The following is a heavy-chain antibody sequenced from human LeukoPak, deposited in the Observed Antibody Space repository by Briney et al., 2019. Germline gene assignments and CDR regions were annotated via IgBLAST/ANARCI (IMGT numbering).Heavy chain of an antibody. CDR3: ARVGHLDV. CDR2: ISSSGSVI. Sequence: GGSLRLSCAASGFTFSSYEMNWVRQAPGKGLDWVSRISSSGSVIYYADSVKGRFTISRDNAKNSLYLQMNSLRPEDTAVYYCARVGHLDVWGKGTTVTVSS. V-gene: IGHV3-48*03. CDR1: GFTFSSYE. J-gene: IGHJ6*04.